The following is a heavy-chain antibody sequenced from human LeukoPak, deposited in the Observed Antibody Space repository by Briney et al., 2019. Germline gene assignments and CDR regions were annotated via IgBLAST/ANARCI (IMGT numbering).Heavy chain of an antibody. Sequence: PGGSLRLSCAASGFTFDDYTMXWIRQAPGXXLEWVSLVTRDGIYTYYADSLKGRFTISRDNSKNSLYLQVNSLRTEDTALYYCVTERSRYFHYWGQGILVTVSS. V-gene: IGHV3-43*01. CDR3: VTERSRYFHY. CDR2: VTRDGIYT. D-gene: IGHD3-3*01. J-gene: IGHJ4*02. CDR1: GFTFDDYT.